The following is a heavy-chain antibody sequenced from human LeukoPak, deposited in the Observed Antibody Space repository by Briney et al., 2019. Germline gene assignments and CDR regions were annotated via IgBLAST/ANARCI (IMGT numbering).Heavy chain of an antibody. D-gene: IGHD3-9*01. Sequence: PGGSLRLSCAASGFTFSDYYMTWTRQAPGKGLVWVSRINGDGRNINYADSVRGRFTISRDNAKNTLYLQMNTLRVEDTAVYYCTRDLMDYDVSTGLHHYYMDVWGQGTTVTVSS. V-gene: IGHV3-74*01. CDR2: INGDGRNI. J-gene: IGHJ6*02. CDR1: GFTFSDYY. CDR3: TRDLMDYDVSTGLHHYYMDV.